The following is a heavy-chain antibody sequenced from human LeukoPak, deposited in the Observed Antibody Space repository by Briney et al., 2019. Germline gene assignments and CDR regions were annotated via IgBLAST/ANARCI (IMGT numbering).Heavy chain of an antibody. J-gene: IGHJ4*02. D-gene: IGHD6-6*01. V-gene: IGHV3-21*01. CDR2: ISSSSSYI. CDR1: GFTFSSYS. CDR3: ARVVVSSSSDYFDY. Sequence: GGSPRLSCAASGFTFSSYSMNWVRQAPGKGLEWVSSISSSSSYIYYADSVKGRFTISRDNAKNSLYLQMNSLRAEDTAVYYCARVVVSSSSDYFDYWGQGTLVIVSS.